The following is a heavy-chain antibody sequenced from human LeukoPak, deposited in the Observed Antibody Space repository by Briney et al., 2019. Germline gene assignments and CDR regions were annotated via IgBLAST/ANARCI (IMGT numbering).Heavy chain of an antibody. J-gene: IGHJ5*02. CDR1: GFTFGDYA. CDR2: IRSKAYGGTT. Sequence: GGSLRLSCTASGFTFGDYAVSWFRQAPGKGLEWVGFIRSKAYGGTTEYAASVKGRFTISRDDSKSIAYLQMNSLKTEDTAVYYCAKGPYDRTKFDPWGQGTLVTVSS. CDR3: AKGPYDRTKFDP. V-gene: IGHV3-49*03. D-gene: IGHD3-22*01.